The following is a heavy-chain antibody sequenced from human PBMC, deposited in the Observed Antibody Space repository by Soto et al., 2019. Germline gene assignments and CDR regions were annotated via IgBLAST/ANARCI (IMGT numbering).Heavy chain of an antibody. CDR2: INHSGST. CDR3: ARGRRAEPMVRGVISLVGMDV. D-gene: IGHD3-10*01. Sequence: SETLSLTCAVYGGSFSGYYWSWIRQPPGKGLEWIGEINHSGSTNYNPSLKSRATISVDTSKNQFSLKLSSVTAADTAVYYCARGRRAEPMVRGVISLVGMDVWGQGTTVTVSS. CDR1: GGSFSGYY. V-gene: IGHV4-34*01. J-gene: IGHJ6*02.